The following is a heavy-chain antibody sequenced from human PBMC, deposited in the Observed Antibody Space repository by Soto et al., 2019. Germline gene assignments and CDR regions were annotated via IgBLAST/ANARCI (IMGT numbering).Heavy chain of an antibody. CDR3: ARGSAAIMVD. D-gene: IGHD2-2*01. CDR2: IYYSGIT. V-gene: IGHV4-59*01. Sequence: QVQLQESGPGLLKPSETLSLTCTVSGGSISSYYWSWIRQPPGKGLEWIGYIYYSGITNYNPSLKSRVTLSVDTSKNQFSLKLSSVTAADTAVYYCARGSAAIMVDWGQGTLVTVSS. J-gene: IGHJ4*02. CDR1: GGSISSYY.